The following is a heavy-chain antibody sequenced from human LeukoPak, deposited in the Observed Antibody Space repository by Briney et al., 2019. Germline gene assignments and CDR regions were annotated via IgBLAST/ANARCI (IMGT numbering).Heavy chain of an antibody. V-gene: IGHV1-18*01. D-gene: IGHD2-2*01. CDR2: ISAYNGNT. CDR1: GYTFTSNG. CDR3: ARVCWWGSSTSCYGFDY. J-gene: IGHJ4*02. Sequence: ASVKVSCKXSGYTFTSNGISWVRQAPRQGLEWMGRISAYNGNTNYSQKLQGRVTMTTDTSTSTAYMELRSLRSDDTAVYYCARVCWWGSSTSCYGFDYWGQGTLVTVSS.